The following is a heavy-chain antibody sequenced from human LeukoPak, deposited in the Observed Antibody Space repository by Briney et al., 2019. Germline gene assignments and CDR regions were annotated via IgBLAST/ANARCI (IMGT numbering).Heavy chain of an antibody. CDR2: MYYSGST. J-gene: IGHJ6*03. V-gene: IGHV4-59*12. CDR3: ARESGPTYYDILTGDYYYMDV. CDR1: GGSISNYY. D-gene: IGHD3-9*01. Sequence: SETLSLTCTVSGGSISNYYWNWIRQPPGKGLEWIGCMYYSGSTNYNPSLKSRVTISVDTSKNQFSLKLSSVTAADTAVYYCARESGPTYYDILTGDYYYMDVWGKGTTVTVSS.